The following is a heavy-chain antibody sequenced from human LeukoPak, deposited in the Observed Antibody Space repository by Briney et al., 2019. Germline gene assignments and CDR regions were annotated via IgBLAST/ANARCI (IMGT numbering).Heavy chain of an antibody. J-gene: IGHJ4*02. CDR2: ISSSSSYI. D-gene: IGHD1-26*01. Sequence: GGSLRLSCAASGFTFSSYAMSWVRQAPGKGLEWVSSISSSSSYIYYADSVKGRFTISRDNAKNSLYLQMNSLRAEDTAVYYCARGPFSGSYQILYWGQGTLVTVSS. CDR1: GFTFSSYA. V-gene: IGHV3-21*01. CDR3: ARGPFSGSYQILY.